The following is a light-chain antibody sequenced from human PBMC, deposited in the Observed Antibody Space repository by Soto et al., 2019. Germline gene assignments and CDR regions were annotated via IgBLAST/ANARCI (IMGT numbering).Light chain of an antibody. CDR2: KAS. J-gene: IGKJ4*01. Sequence: QITQSPSTLSGTVGDSVTITCRASQTISSWLAWYQQKPGKAPKLLIYKASTLKSGVPSRFSGTVSGTDFTLTISCLQTEDFATHVGQPYERYFPLTSCGGT. V-gene: IGKV1-5*03. CDR1: QTISSW. CDR3: QPYERYFPLT.